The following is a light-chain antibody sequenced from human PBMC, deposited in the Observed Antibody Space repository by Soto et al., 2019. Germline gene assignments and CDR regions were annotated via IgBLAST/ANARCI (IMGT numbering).Light chain of an antibody. CDR2: EVS. J-gene: IGLJ1*01. CDR1: SSDVGSYNL. V-gene: IGLV2-23*02. CDR3: CSYAGSSTPLI. Sequence: QSVLTQPASVSGSPGQSITISCTGTSSDVGSYNLVSWYQQHPGKAPKLMIYEVSKRPSGVSNRFSGSKSGNTASLTISGLQAGDEADYYCCSYAGSSTPLIFGTGTRSPS.